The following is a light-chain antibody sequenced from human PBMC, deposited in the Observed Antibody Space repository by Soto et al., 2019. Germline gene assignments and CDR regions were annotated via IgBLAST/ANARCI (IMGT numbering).Light chain of an antibody. Sequence: QSVLTQPASVSGSPGQSITLSCTGTSSDVGGYNYVSWYQHHPGKAPKLMIYEVINRPAGVSNRFSGSKSGNTASLNISGFQAEDEADCYCSSYSISNTLVVFGGGTKLTVL. CDR1: SSDVGGYNY. J-gene: IGLJ2*01. CDR3: SSYSISNTLVV. V-gene: IGLV2-14*01. CDR2: EVI.